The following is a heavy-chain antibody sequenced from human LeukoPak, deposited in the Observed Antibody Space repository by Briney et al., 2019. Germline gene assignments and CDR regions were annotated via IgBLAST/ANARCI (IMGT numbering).Heavy chain of an antibody. J-gene: IGHJ6*04. CDR3: AELGITMIGGV. CDR2: ISSSSSTI. V-gene: IGHV3-48*04. D-gene: IGHD3-10*02. CDR1: GFTFSSYA. Sequence: GGSLRLSCAASGFTFSSYAMSWVRQAPGKGLEWVSYISSSSSTIYYADSVEGRFTISRDNAKNSLYLQMNSLRAEDTAVYYCAELGITMIGGVWGKGTTVTISS.